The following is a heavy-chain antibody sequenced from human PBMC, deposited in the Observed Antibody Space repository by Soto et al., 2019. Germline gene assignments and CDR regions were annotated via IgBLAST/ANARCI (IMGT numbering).Heavy chain of an antibody. CDR3: ARGVAGSGFDL. D-gene: IGHD6-19*01. CDR2: TYYRSNWRH. CDR1: VDSVSSNTAA. V-gene: IGHV6-1*01. Sequence: PSQTLSLTCAISVDSVSSNTAAWNWIRSSPSRGLEWLGRTYYRSNWRHDYAVSVKSRITVNPDTSKNHFSLQLNSVPPDDTAVYYCARGVAGSGFDLWGQGTLVTVSS. J-gene: IGHJ4*02.